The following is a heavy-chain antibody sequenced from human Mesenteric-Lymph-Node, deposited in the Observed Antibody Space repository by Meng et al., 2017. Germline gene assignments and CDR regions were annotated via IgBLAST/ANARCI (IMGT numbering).Heavy chain of an antibody. CDR1: GFTFSSYE. Sequence: GESLKISCAASGFTFSSYEMNWVRQAPGKGLEWVSYISSSGSTIYYEDSVKGRFTLSRDNAKNSLYLQMNSLRAEDTAVYYCARAGMITFGGVIVYYYYYGMDVWGQGTTVTVSS. CDR2: ISSSGSTI. J-gene: IGHJ6*02. CDR3: ARAGMITFGGVIVYYYYYGMDV. V-gene: IGHV3-48*03. D-gene: IGHD3-16*02.